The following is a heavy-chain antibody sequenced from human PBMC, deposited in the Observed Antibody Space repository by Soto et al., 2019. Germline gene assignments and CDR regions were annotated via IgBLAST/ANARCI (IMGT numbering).Heavy chain of an antibody. D-gene: IGHD5-18*01. V-gene: IGHV4-34*01. CDR3: ASVFRHDVDTAMVYYFDY. Sequence: SETLSLTCAVYGGSFSGYYWSWIRQPPGQGLEWSEEIKHSGSTNYSPTLKSRVTISVDTSKNLFSLKLSSVTAADTAVYYCASVFRHDVDTAMVYYFDYWGQGTLVTVSS. CDR2: IKHSGST. J-gene: IGHJ4*02. CDR1: GGSFSGYY.